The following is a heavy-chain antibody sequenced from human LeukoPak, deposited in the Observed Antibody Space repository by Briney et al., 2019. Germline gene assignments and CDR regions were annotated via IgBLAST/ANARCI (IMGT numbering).Heavy chain of an antibody. V-gene: IGHV4-38-2*02. J-gene: IGHJ3*02. CDR1: GGSISSYY. D-gene: IGHD6-13*01. CDR2: IYHSGST. Sequence: SETLSLTCTVSGGSISSYYWSWIRQPPGKGLEWIGSIYHSGSTYYNPSLKSRVTISVDTSKNQFSLKLSSVTAADTAVYYCARDLAAAGLDAFDIWGQGTMVTVSS. CDR3: ARDLAAAGLDAFDI.